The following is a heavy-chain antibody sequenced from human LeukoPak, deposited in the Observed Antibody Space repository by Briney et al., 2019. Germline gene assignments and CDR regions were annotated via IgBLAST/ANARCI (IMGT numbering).Heavy chain of an antibody. CDR1: GFSFSSYS. D-gene: IGHD2-2*01. Sequence: PGGSLRLSCAASGFSFSSYSMNSVRQAPGKGLEWVSYISSSTTTIYYADSVKGRFTISRDNSKNTLYLQMNSLRAEDTAIYYCAKSGSTIWNYWGQGTLVTVSS. J-gene: IGHJ4*02. CDR3: AKSGSTIWNY. CDR2: ISSSTTTI. V-gene: IGHV3-48*01.